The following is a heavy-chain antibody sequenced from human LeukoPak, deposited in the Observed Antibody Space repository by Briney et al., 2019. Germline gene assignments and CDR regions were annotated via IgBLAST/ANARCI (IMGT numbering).Heavy chain of an antibody. D-gene: IGHD4-17*01. CDR1: GGSISSYY. Sequence: SETLSLTCTVSGGSISSYYWSWIRQPPGKGLEWIGYIYYSGSTNYNPSLESRVTISVDTSKNQFSLKLSSVTAADTAVYYCARRGDYPKFDYWGQGTLVTVSS. CDR3: ARRGDYPKFDY. CDR2: IYYSGST. V-gene: IGHV4-59*08. J-gene: IGHJ4*02.